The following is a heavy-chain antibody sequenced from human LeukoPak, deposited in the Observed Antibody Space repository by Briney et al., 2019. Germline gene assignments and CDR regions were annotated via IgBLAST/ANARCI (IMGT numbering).Heavy chain of an antibody. Sequence: GASVNVSCKASGYTFTSSGISWVRQAPGQGLEWMGWISAYNGNTNYAQKLQGRVTMTTDTSMSTAYMELRSLRSDVTAVYYCASVYYDILTGYYRLDYWGQGTLVTVSS. D-gene: IGHD3-9*01. CDR1: GYTFTSSG. V-gene: IGHV1-18*01. CDR3: ASVYYDILTGYYRLDY. CDR2: ISAYNGNT. J-gene: IGHJ4*02.